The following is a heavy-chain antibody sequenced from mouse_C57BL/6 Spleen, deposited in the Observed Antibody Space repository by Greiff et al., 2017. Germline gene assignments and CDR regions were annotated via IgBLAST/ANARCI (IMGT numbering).Heavy chain of an antibody. CDR1: GYSITSGYY. J-gene: IGHJ4*01. V-gene: IGHV3-6*01. Sequence: EVKLQESGPGLVKPSPSLSLTCSVTGYSITSGYYWNWIRQFPGNKLEWMGYISYDGSNNYNPSLKNRISITRDTSKNQFFLKLNSVTTEDTATYYCASLLYYGNYGAMDYWGQGTSVTVSS. CDR2: ISYDGSN. CDR3: ASLLYYGNYGAMDY. D-gene: IGHD2-1*01.